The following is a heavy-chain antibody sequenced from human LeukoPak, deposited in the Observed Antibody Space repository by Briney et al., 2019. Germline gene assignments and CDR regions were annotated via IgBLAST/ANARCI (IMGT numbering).Heavy chain of an antibody. CDR1: GCTFSSYS. Sequence: PGGSLRLSCAASGCTFSSYSMNWVRQAPGKGLEWVSSISSSSSYIYYADSVKGRFTISRDNAKNSLYLQMNSLRAEDTAVYYCARDPLGYCSSTSCYGGGLFDYWGQGTLVTVSS. CDR3: ARDPLGYCSSTSCYGGGLFDY. D-gene: IGHD2-2*03. V-gene: IGHV3-21*01. J-gene: IGHJ4*02. CDR2: ISSSSSYI.